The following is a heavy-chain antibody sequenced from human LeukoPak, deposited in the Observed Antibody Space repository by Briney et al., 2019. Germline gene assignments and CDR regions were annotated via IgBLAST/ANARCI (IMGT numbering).Heavy chain of an antibody. D-gene: IGHD3-3*01. V-gene: IGHV4-61*02. Sequence: QVQLQESGPGLVKPSQTLSLTCTVSGGSISSGSYYWSWIRQPAGKGLEWIGRIYTSGSTNYNPSLKSRVTISVDTSKNQFSLKLSSVTAADTAVYYCARVEYYDFWSMDYWGQGTLVTVSS. J-gene: IGHJ4*02. CDR2: IYTSGST. CDR1: GGSISSGSYY. CDR3: ARVEYYDFWSMDY.